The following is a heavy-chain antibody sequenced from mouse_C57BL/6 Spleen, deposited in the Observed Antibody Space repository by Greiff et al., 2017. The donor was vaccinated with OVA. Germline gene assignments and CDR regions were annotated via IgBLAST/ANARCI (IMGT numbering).Heavy chain of an antibody. CDR3: ARDPYFDY. CDR2: ISGGGGNT. J-gene: IGHJ2*01. Sequence: EVQLVESGGGLVKPGGSLKLSCAASGFTFSSYTMSWVRQTPEKRLEWVATISGGGGNTYYPDSVKGRFTISRDNAKNTLYLQMSSLRSEDTALYYCARDPYFDYWGQGTTLTVSS. CDR1: GFTFSSYT. V-gene: IGHV5-9*01.